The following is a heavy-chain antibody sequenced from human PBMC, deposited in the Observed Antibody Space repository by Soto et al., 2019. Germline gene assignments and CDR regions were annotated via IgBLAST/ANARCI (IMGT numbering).Heavy chain of an antibody. J-gene: IGHJ6*03. D-gene: IGHD2-21*01. CDR2: ISGSGAHT. CDR3: AKSPVVVRPVTELHYYYCYFMDV. V-gene: IGHV3-23*01. Sequence: EVQLSESGGGLVQPGGSLRLSCGGSGFTFNNYALTWVRQAPGKGLEWVSAISGSGAHTYYADSVKGRFTISRDNSKNTLYRQMNGLRAEDTDVYSCAKSPVVVRPVTELHYYYCYFMDVGARGPRSPSP. CDR1: GFTFNNYA.